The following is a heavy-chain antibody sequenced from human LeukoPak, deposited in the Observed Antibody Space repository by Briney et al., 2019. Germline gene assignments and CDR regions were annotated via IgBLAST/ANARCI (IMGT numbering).Heavy chain of an antibody. CDR2: ISWNSGSI. D-gene: IGHD3-10*01. CDR3: ARGSAYGSGSYLDY. CDR1: GSTFDDYA. V-gene: IGHV3-9*01. Sequence: GGSLRLSCAASGSTFDDYAMHGVRQAPGKGLEGVSGISWNSGSIGYAASVKGRFTISRDNAKSTLYLQMSSLRAEDTAMYYCARGSAYGSGSYLDYWGQGTLVTVSS. J-gene: IGHJ4*02.